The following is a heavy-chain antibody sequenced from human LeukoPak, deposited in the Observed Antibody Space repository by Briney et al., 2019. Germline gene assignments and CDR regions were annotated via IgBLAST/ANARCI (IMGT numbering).Heavy chain of an antibody. CDR2: INPNSGGT. J-gene: IGHJ5*02. CDR3: ARGYCSGGSCYSVENWFDP. V-gene: IGHV1-2*06. CDR1: GGTFSSYA. D-gene: IGHD2-15*01. Sequence: ASVKVSCKASGGTFSSYAVSWVRQAPGQGLEWMGRINPNSGGTNYAQKFQGRVTMTRDTSISTAYMELSRLRSDDTAVYYCARGYCSGGSCYSVENWFDPWGQGTLVTVSS.